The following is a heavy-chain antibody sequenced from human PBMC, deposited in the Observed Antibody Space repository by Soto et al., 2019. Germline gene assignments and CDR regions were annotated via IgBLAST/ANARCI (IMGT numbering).Heavy chain of an antibody. J-gene: IGHJ3*02. D-gene: IGHD4-17*01. Sequence: SETLSLTCTVSGASILSDDYYWNWIRQPPGKGLEWIGYIYISGTTYYNPSLKSRVTMSIDTSKNQFSLKVNSVTAADSAVYYCAGVRLNDYGDYDADDACDIWGQGTMVTVS. CDR1: GASILSDDYY. CDR2: IYISGTT. V-gene: IGHV4-30-4*01. CDR3: AGVRLNDYGDYDADDACDI.